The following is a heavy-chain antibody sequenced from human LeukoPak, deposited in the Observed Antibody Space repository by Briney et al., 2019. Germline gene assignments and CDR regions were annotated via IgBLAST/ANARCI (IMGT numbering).Heavy chain of an antibody. CDR2: ISDGGGKK. Sequence: GRSLRLSCAGSGFAFSDYGMHWVRQAPGKGLEWVALISDGGGKKYFADSVKGRFTISRDDSKNTVDLQMDSLRADDTAVYYCARDVDILTGYGSYFDYWGQGTLVTVSS. CDR1: GFAFSDYG. CDR3: ARDVDILTGYGSYFDY. V-gene: IGHV3-30*03. J-gene: IGHJ4*02. D-gene: IGHD3-9*01.